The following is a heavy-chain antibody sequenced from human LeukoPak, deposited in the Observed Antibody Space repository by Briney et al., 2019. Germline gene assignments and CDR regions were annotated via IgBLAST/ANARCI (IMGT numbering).Heavy chain of an antibody. CDR3: ARGSAVVSAFAY. D-gene: IGHD3-22*01. CDR2: IYTSGST. J-gene: IGHJ4*02. V-gene: IGHV4-4*07. CDR1: GGSISSYY. Sequence: SETLTLTCTVSGGSISSYYWSWIRQPAGKGLEWIGRIYTSGSTNYNPSLKSRVTMSVDTSKNQFSLKLSSVTAADTAVYYCARGSAVVSAFAYWRQGTLVTVSS.